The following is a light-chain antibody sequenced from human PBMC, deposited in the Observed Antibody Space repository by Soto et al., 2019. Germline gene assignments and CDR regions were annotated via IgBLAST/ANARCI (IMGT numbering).Light chain of an antibody. Sequence: IQMTQSPSSVSASVGDRVTITCRASQGVSRYLAWYQQTPGQAPKLLIYGVSTLHHCVPSRFNGSGSEPSFTPTISSLQPEDSATYYCQHANSFPLTFVAGTKVEI. V-gene: IGKV1-12*01. CDR3: QHANSFPLT. CDR2: GVS. J-gene: IGKJ4*01. CDR1: QGVSRY.